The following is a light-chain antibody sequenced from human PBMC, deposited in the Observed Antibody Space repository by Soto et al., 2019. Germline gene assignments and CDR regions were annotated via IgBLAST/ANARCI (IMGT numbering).Light chain of an antibody. CDR2: GAS. V-gene: IGKV3-20*01. CDR1: ETIRNL. CDR3: QLYGSSPKT. J-gene: IGKJ1*01. Sequence: EIVLTQSPATLSLSPGERATLSCRASETIRNLLAWYRQKPGQAPKLLIHGASTRATGIPDRFSGSGSGTDFTLTISRLEPEDFAVYYCQLYGSSPKTFGQGTKVDIK.